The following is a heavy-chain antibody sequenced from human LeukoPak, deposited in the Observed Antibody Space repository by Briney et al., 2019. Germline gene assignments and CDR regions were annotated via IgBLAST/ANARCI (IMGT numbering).Heavy chain of an antibody. D-gene: IGHD5-18*01. J-gene: IGHJ4*02. CDR3: VRDGGQYNSDYKGGFYYFDY. CDR1: GGSITSGTYY. Sequence: SQTLSLTCTVSGGSITSGTYYWSWIRQPAGKGLEWIGRISPSGNTNYNPSLKTRVTVSLEMPGNQFSLDLSSVTAADTAIYCCVRDGGQYNSDYKGGFYYFDYWGPGTLVTVSS. CDR2: ISPSGNT. V-gene: IGHV4-61*02.